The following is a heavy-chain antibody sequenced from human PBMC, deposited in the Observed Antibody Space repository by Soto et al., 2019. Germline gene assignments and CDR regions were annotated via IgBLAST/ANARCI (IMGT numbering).Heavy chain of an antibody. D-gene: IGHD3-22*01. CDR3: ARNVYYYDSSGYRIYYFDY. J-gene: IGHJ4*02. V-gene: IGHV4-59*01. Sequence: SETLSLTCTVPGGSISSYYWSWIRQPPGKGLEWIGYIYYSGSTSYNPSLKSRVTISVDTSKNQFSLKLSSVTAADTAVYYCARNVYYYDSSGYRIYYFDYWGQGTLVTVSS. CDR1: GGSISSYY. CDR2: IYYSGST.